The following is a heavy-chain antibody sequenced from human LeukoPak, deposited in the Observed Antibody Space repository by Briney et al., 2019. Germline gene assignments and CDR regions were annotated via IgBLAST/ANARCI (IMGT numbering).Heavy chain of an antibody. CDR1: GGSFSGYY. CDR3: ARAIYYYDSSGLLVP. Sequence: SETLSLTCAVYGGSFSGYYWSWIRQPPGKGLEWIGEINHSGSTNYNPSLKCRVTISVDTSKNQFSLKLSSVTAADTAVYYCARAIYYYDSSGLLVPWGQGTLVTVSS. V-gene: IGHV4-34*01. J-gene: IGHJ4*02. D-gene: IGHD3-22*01. CDR2: INHSGST.